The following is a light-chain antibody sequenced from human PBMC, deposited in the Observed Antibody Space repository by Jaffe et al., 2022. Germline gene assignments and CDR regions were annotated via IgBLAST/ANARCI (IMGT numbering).Light chain of an antibody. Sequence: EIVLTQSPGTRSLSPGERATLSCRASQSVSSSYLAWYQQKPGQAPRLLIYGASSRATGIPDRFSGSGSGTDFTLTISRLEPEDFAVYYCQQYVSSPYTFGQGTKLEIK. CDR3: QQYVSSPYT. CDR2: GAS. CDR1: QSVSSSY. J-gene: IGKJ2*01. V-gene: IGKV3-20*01.